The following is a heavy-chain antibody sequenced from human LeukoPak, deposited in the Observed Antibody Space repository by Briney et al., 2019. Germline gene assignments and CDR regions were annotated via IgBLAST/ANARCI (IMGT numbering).Heavy chain of an antibody. CDR1: GFTFSSYS. J-gene: IGHJ4*02. V-gene: IGHV3-21*01. CDR2: ISSSSSYT. CDR3: ARDLELWLNY. Sequence: GGSLRLSCAASGFTFSSYSMNWVRQAPGKGLEWVSSISSSSSYTYYADSVKGRFTISRDNAKNSLYLQMNSLRAEDTAVYYCARDLELWLNYWGQGTLVTVSS. D-gene: IGHD5-18*01.